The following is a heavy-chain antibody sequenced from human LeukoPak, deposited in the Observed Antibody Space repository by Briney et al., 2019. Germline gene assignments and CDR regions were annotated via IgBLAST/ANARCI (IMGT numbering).Heavy chain of an antibody. CDR3: AKDRRYYGSGSYFDY. J-gene: IGHJ4*02. V-gene: IGHV3-30*02. CDR2: IRYDGSNK. Sequence: GGSLRLSCAASGFTFSSYGMHWVRQAPGKGLEWVAFIRYDGSNKYYADSVKGRFTISRDNSKNTLYPQMNSLRAEDTAVYYCAKDRRYYGSGSYFDYWGQGTLVTVSS. CDR1: GFTFSSYG. D-gene: IGHD3-10*01.